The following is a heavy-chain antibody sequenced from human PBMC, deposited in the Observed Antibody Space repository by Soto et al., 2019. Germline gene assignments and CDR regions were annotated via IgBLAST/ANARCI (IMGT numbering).Heavy chain of an antibody. Sequence: QVQLVQSGAEVKKPGASVKVSCKASGYTFTSYAMHWVRQAPGQRLEWMGWINAGNGNTKYSQKFQGRVTITRDTSASTAYMELSSLRSEDTAVYYCARAPYYYGSGNSWFDPWGQGTLVTVSS. D-gene: IGHD3-10*01. J-gene: IGHJ5*02. V-gene: IGHV1-3*01. CDR1: GYTFTSYA. CDR2: INAGNGNT. CDR3: ARAPYYYGSGNSWFDP.